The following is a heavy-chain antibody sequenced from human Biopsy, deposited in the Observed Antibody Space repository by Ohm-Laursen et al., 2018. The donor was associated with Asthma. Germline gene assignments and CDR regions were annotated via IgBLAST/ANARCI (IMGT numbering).Heavy chain of an antibody. Sequence: ASVKVSCKTSGYTFNSACITWVRQAPGQGLEWMGWISVYNGNTKVAQKLQDRVTMITDTSTSTAYMELTSLRSDDTAVYFCARAVDYSHYYGIDVWGQGTTVTVS. CDR1: GYTFNSAC. V-gene: IGHV1-18*01. CDR3: ARAVDYSHYYGIDV. CDR2: ISVYNGNT. D-gene: IGHD3-10*01. J-gene: IGHJ6*02.